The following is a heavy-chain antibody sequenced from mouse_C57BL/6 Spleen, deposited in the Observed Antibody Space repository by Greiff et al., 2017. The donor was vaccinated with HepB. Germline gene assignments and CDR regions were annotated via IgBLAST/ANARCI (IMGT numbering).Heavy chain of an antibody. CDR2: FYPGSGSI. CDR1: GYTFTEYT. J-gene: IGHJ1*03. V-gene: IGHV1-62-2*01. Sequence: VQLQQSGAELVKPGASVKLSCKASGYTFTEYTIHWVKQRSGQGLEWIGWFYPGSGSIKYNEKFKDKDTLTADKSSSTVYMELSRLTSEDSAVYFCARHEEGYYYGSSYWYFDVWGTGTTVTVSS. CDR3: ARHEEGYYYGSSYWYFDV. D-gene: IGHD1-1*01.